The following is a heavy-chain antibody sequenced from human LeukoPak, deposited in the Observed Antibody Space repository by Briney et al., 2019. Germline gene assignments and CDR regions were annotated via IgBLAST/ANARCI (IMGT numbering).Heavy chain of an antibody. V-gene: IGHV7-4-1*02. CDR1: GYTFTSYA. D-gene: IGHD6-13*01. CDR2: INANTGNP. Sequence: GASVKVSCKASGYTFTSYAMNWVRQAPGQGPEWMGWINANTGNPTYAQGFTGRFVFSLDTSVSTAYLQISSLKAEDTAVYYCAKEYSSSWHSANWFDPWGQGTLVTVSS. CDR3: AKEYSSSWHSANWFDP. J-gene: IGHJ5*02.